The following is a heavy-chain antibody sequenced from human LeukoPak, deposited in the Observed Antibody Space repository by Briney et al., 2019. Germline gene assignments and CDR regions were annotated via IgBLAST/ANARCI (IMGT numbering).Heavy chain of an antibody. D-gene: IGHD2-2*01. Sequence: PGGSLRLSCAASGFTFSSYAMHWVRQAPGKGLEWVAVISCGGSKKYYADSVKGRFTIPRDNSKNTLYLQMNSLRDEDTAVYSCVRESEGSSTSYVPLFDYWGKGTLVTVSS. CDR1: GFTFSSYA. V-gene: IGHV3-30-3*01. CDR2: ISCGGSKK. J-gene: IGHJ4*02. CDR3: VRESEGSSTSYVPLFDY.